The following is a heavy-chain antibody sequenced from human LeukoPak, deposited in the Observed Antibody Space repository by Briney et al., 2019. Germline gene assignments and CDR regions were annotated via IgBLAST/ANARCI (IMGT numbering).Heavy chain of an antibody. CDR1: GGSFSGYY. Sequence: SGTLSLTCAVYGGSFSGYYWSWIRQPPGKGLEWIGEINHSGSTNYNPSLKSRVTISVDTIKNQFSLKLSSVTAADTAGYYCGRGRLSRWFGVSRYYSDYWGRGTLVAVSS. V-gene: IGHV4-34*01. CDR2: INHSGST. D-gene: IGHD3-10*01. CDR3: GRGRLSRWFGVSRYYSDY. J-gene: IGHJ4*02.